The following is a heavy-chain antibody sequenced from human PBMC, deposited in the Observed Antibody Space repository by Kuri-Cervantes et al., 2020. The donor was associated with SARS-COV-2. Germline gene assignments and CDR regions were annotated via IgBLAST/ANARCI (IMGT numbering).Heavy chain of an antibody. CDR1: VGTFSSHA. CDR2: IIPIFGTA. J-gene: IGHJ6*02. D-gene: IGHD1/OR15-1a*01. CDR3: ARDLGYGQREQRPYYDGMEV. V-gene: IGHV1-69*13. Sequence: AVQVSCKASVGTFSSHAISWVRQAPGQGLEWMGGIIPIFGTANYAQKFQRRSTITADESTSKAYMELSSLRSEDTAVYYFARDLGYGQREQRPYYDGMEVWGQGTTVTVSS.